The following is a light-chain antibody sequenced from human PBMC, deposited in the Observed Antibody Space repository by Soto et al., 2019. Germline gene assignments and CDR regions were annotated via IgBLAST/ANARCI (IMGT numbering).Light chain of an antibody. CDR2: EGS. CDR3: CSYAGSHVV. CDR1: SSDVGSYDL. Sequence: QSALTQPASVSGSPGQSITISCTGTSSDVGSYDLVSWYQQHPGKAPKLMIYEGSKRPSGVSNRFSASKSGNTASLTISGLQAEDEADYYCCSYAGSHVVFGGGTKLTVL. J-gene: IGLJ2*01. V-gene: IGLV2-23*01.